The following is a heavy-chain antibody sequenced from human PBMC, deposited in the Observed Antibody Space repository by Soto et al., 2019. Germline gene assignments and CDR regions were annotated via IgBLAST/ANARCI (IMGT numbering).Heavy chain of an antibody. J-gene: IGHJ4*02. Sequence: QVQLVQSGAEVKKPGSSVKVSCKASGGTFSSYTISWVRQAPGQGLEWMGRIIPILGIANYAQKFQGRATITADKSTSTAYMELSSLRSEDTAVYYCARGGGTDYGDHFYYFDYWGQGTLVTVSS. CDR2: IIPILGIA. D-gene: IGHD4-17*01. CDR1: GGTFSSYT. CDR3: ARGGGTDYGDHFYYFDY. V-gene: IGHV1-69*02.